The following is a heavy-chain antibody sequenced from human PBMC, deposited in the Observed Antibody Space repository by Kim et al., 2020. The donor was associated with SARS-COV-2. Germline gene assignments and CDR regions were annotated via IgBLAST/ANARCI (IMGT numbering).Heavy chain of an antibody. J-gene: IGHJ6*02. D-gene: IGHD3-3*01. CDR1: GFTFSSYE. V-gene: IGHV3-48*03. Sequence: GGSLRLSCAASGFTFSSYEMNWVRQAPGKGLEWVSYISSSGSTIYYADSVKGRFTISRDNAKNSLYLQMNSLRAEDTAVYYCARGLLEWLYSQSTYYYGMDVWGQGTTVTVSS. CDR3: ARGLLEWLYSQSTYYYGMDV. CDR2: ISSSGSTI.